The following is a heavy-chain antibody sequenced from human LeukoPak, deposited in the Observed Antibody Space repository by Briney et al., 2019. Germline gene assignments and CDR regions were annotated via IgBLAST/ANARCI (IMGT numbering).Heavy chain of an antibody. CDR2: INYSGANA. CDR1: GFAFSSYS. D-gene: IGHD5-12*01. J-gene: IGHJ4*02. Sequence: PGGSLRLSCAASGFAFSSYSMNWVRQAPGKGLEWVSLINYSGANAYYADSVRGRFTISRDNSKNMLYLQMNSLRAEDTAVYYCAKVLYSGYGPFDYWGQGTLVTVSS. V-gene: IGHV3-23*01. CDR3: AKVLYSGYGPFDY.